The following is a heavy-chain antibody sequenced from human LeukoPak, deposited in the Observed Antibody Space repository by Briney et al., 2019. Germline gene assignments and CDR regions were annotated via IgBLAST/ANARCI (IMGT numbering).Heavy chain of an antibody. D-gene: IGHD3-10*01. J-gene: IGHJ4*02. CDR3: ARLTYGSGSYFVLDY. CDR2: IYDSGST. Sequence: SETLSLTCTVSGGSIRSSYYYWGWIRQPPGKGLEWIGSIYDSGSTYYNPSLKSRVTISVDTSKNQFSLKLSSVTAADTAVYYCARLTYGSGSYFVLDYWGQGTLVTVSS. CDR1: GGSIRSSYYY. V-gene: IGHV4-39*07.